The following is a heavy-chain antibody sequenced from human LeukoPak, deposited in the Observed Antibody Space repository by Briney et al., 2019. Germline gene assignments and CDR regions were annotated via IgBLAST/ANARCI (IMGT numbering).Heavy chain of an antibody. CDR1: GFSFSTYS. CDR3: VKDLENCGGDCYLLQF. D-gene: IGHD2-21*02. Sequence: GGSLRLSCAASGFSFSTYSMHWVRQPPGKGLEWVSYISRSSGVIYYADSVKARFTISRDNPKNTLYLQMNSLRAEDTALYYCVKDLENCGGDCYLLQFWGQGTLVTVSS. J-gene: IGHJ4*02. CDR2: ISRSSGVI. V-gene: IGHV3-48*01.